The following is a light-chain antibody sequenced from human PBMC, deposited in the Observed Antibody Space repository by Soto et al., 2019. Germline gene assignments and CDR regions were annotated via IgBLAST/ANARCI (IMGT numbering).Light chain of an antibody. CDR1: QTVRNNY. J-gene: IGKJ4*01. Sequence: EFALTQSTGTLSWSPGERATLSWRASQTVRNNYLAWYQQKTGQAPRLLIYDASSRATGIPDRFSGGGSGTDFNLTISRLETEDFAVYYCQQFSSYPLTFGGGTKVDIK. CDR2: DAS. V-gene: IGKV3-20*01. CDR3: QQFSSYPLT.